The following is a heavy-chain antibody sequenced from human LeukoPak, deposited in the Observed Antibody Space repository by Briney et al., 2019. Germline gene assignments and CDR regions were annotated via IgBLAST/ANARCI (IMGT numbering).Heavy chain of an antibody. CDR2: MNPNSGNT. V-gene: IGHV1-8*03. D-gene: IGHD3-16*01. Sequence: ASVKVSCKASGYTLTSYDINWARQAIGQGLEWMGWMNPNSGNTGYAQKFQGRVTITRNTSISTAYMELSSLRSEDTAVYYCARNVRGRVWHLDYCYMDVWGKGTTVTVSS. CDR1: GYTLTSYD. CDR3: ARNVRGRVWHLDYCYMDV. J-gene: IGHJ6*03.